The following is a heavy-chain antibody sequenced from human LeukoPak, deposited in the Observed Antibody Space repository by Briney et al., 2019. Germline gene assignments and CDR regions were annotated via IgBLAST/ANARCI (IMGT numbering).Heavy chain of an antibody. CDR2: INTYNGNT. CDR1: GYTFTRYG. CDR3: ATNYYDSSGYYSIDY. J-gene: IGHJ4*02. D-gene: IGHD3-22*01. V-gene: IGHV1-18*01. Sequence: ASVKVSCKASGYTFTRYGISWVRQAPGQGLEWMGWINTYNGNTDYAQKLQGRVTMTTDTSTSTAYMELRSLRSDDTALNYCATNYYDSSGYYSIDYWGQGTLVTVSS.